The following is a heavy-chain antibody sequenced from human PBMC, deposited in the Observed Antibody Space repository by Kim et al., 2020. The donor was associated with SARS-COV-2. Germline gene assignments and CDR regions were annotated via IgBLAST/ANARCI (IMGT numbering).Heavy chain of an antibody. V-gene: IGHV3-23*01. CDR3: AKERMAWVTAIVY. D-gene: IGHD2-21*02. J-gene: IGHJ4*02. Sequence: YAVSVKGRFTISRDNPKNTLYLQMNSLRAEDTAVYYCAKERMAWVTAIVYWGQGTLATVSS.